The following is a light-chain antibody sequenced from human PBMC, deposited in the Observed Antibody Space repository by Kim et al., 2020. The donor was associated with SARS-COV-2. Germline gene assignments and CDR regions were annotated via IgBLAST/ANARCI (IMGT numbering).Light chain of an antibody. Sequence: SASVGDRVTITCRASQGIYKYLAWYQQKPGKVPNLLIYASSTLQSGVPSRFRGSGSGTDFTLIISKLEPEDFAVYYCQQYGSSLYTFGQGTKLEI. V-gene: IGKV1-27*01. CDR2: ASS. J-gene: IGKJ2*01. CDR1: QGIYKY. CDR3: QQYGSSLYT.